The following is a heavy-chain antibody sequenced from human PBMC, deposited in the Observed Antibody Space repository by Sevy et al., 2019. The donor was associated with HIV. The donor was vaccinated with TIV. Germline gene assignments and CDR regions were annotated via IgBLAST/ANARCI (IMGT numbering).Heavy chain of an antibody. Sequence: GESLKISCKGSGYSFTNYWIGWVRQMPGKGLEWRGIIYPGDSDTRYSPSFQGQVTISADKSISTAYLQWSSLKASDTAMYYCARLRDAGYWYFDLWGRGTLVTVSS. D-gene: IGHD2-2*01. V-gene: IGHV5-51*01. J-gene: IGHJ2*01. CDR1: GYSFTNYW. CDR3: ARLRDAGYWYFDL. CDR2: IYPGDSDT.